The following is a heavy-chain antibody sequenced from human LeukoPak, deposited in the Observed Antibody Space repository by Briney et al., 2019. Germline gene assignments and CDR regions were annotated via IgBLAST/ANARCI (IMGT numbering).Heavy chain of an antibody. D-gene: IGHD3-10*01. CDR2: IYYTGST. CDR3: ATKLARGGMDV. CDR1: GGSISSYY. V-gene: IGHV4-59*12. Sequence: MASETLSLTCTVSGGSISSYYWTWIRQPPGKGLEWIGYIYYTGSTNYNPSLKSRVTISVDTSKNQFSLKLNSVTAADTAVYYCATKLARGGMDVWGQGTTVTVSS. J-gene: IGHJ6*02.